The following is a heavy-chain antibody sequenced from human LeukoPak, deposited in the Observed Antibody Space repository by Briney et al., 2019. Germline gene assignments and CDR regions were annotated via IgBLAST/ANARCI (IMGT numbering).Heavy chain of an antibody. CDR3: ARQPPQYYGMDV. V-gene: IGHV4-4*07. Sequence: SETLSLTCTVSGGPFSNYYWSWIRQPAGKGLEWIGRIYTSGSTNYNPSVKSRVTMSVDTSNNQFSLRLTSVTAADTAVYYCARQPPQYYGMDVWGQGTTVTVSS. J-gene: IGHJ6*02. CDR1: GGPFSNYY. D-gene: IGHD1-14*01. CDR2: IYTSGST.